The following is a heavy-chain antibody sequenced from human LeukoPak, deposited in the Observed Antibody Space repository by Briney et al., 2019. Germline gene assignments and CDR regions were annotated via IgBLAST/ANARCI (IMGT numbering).Heavy chain of an antibody. D-gene: IGHD3-16*01. CDR2: IWYDGSNK. V-gene: IGHV3-33*08. CDR3: AREGVLYYFDY. J-gene: IGHJ4*02. CDR1: GFTFSSYG. Sequence: PGRSLRLSCAASGFTFSSYGMHWVRQAPGKGLEWVAVIWYDGSNKYYADSVKGRFTISRDNSKNTLYLQMNSLRAEDTAVYYCAREGVLYYFDYWGQGTLVTVSS.